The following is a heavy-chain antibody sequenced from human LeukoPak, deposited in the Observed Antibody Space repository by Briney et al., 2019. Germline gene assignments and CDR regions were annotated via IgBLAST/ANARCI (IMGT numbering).Heavy chain of an antibody. V-gene: IGHV3-23*01. CDR3: ASLGRFGELPLDY. Sequence: PGGSLRHSCAASLFTLSSYAMSWVRQAPGKGVEGVSAISGSGGSTYYADSVKGRFTISRDNSKNTPYLKMNSLRAEDTAVYYCASLGRFGELPLDYWGQGTLVTVPS. CDR2: ISGSGGST. CDR1: LFTLSSYA. D-gene: IGHD3-10*01. J-gene: IGHJ4*02.